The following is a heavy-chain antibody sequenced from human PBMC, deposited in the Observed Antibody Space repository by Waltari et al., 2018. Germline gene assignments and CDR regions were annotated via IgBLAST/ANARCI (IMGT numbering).Heavy chain of an antibody. V-gene: IGHV3-53*01. CDR3: ARGEDGGIYYFY. Sequence: EVQLVESGGGLIQPGGSLRLSCAASGFTLSSNYMSWVRQAPGKGLEWVSVSYSGGSTYYADSVKGRFTISRDKSKNTLYLQMNSLRAEDTAVYYCARGEDGGIYYFYWGQGTLVTVSS. CDR1: GFTLSSNY. D-gene: IGHD1-26*01. J-gene: IGHJ4*02. CDR2: SYSGGST.